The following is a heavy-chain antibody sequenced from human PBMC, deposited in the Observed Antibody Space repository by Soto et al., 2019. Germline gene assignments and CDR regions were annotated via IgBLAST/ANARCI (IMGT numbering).Heavy chain of an antibody. V-gene: IGHV3-33*01. CDR2: IWYDGTTK. J-gene: IGHJ5*02. D-gene: IGHD5-12*01. Sequence: GGSLRLSCEVSGFSLSEYGMHWVRQAQGKGLEWVAVIWYDGTTKNYADSVKGRFTISRDSSKNTVYLQMDSLKVEDTAVYYCARDVDRTSHLNWFDPWGQGVMVTVSS. CDR1: GFSLSEYG. CDR3: ARDVDRTSHLNWFDP.